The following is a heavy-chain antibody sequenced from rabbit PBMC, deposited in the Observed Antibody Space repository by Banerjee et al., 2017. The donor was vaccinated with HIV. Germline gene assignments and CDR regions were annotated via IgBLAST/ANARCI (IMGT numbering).Heavy chain of an antibody. CDR1: GFTLSSYW. CDR3: ARDNYADSGYAYLFKL. J-gene: IGHJ4*01. D-gene: IGHD6-1*01. Sequence: QSLEESGGGLVKPGASLTLTCTASGFTLSSYWMCWVRQAPGKGQEWIGCIYAGSSGGTYCGNWSKGRFTISKTSSTTVTLQMTSLTAAYTATYFCARDNYADSGYAYLFKLWGPGTLVTVS. CDR2: IYAGSSGGT. V-gene: IGHV1S40*01.